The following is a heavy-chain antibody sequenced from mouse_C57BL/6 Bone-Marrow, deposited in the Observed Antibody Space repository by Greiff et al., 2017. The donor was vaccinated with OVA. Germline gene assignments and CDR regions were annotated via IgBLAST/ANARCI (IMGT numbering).Heavy chain of an antibody. V-gene: IGHV10-3*01. CDR2: IRSKSSIYAT. CDR3: VGERLSRFDY. D-gene: IGHD1-1*02. CDR1: GFTFNTYA. J-gene: IGHJ2*01. Sequence: EVKLMESGGGLVQPKGSLKLSCAASGFTFNTYAMHWVRQAPGKGLEWVARIRSKSSIYATYYADSVKDRFTISRDDSQSMLYLQMRNLKTEDTTMYYCVGERLSRFDYWGQGTTLTVSS.